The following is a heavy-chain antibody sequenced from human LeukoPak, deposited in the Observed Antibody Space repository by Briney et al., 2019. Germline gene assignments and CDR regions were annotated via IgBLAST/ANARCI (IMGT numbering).Heavy chain of an antibody. CDR2: ISSSGSNI. J-gene: IGHJ4*02. CDR1: GFTFSSYE. D-gene: IGHD4-23*01. Sequence: GGSLRLSCAASGFTFSSYEMNWVRQAPGRGLEWVSYISSSGSNIYYADSVKGRFTISRDNAKNSLYLQMNSLRAEDTAVYYCARDEPDYGGNSEATGIDYWGQGTLVTVSS. V-gene: IGHV3-48*03. CDR3: ARDEPDYGGNSEATGIDY.